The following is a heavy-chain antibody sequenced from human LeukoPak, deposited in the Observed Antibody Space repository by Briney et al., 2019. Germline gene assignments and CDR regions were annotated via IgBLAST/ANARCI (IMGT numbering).Heavy chain of an antibody. D-gene: IGHD3-10*01. CDR2: IYHSGST. Sequence: SETLSLTCTVSGGSISSYYWSWIRQPPGKGLEWIGYIYHSGSTYYNPSLKSRVTTSVDRSKNQFSLKLSSVTAADTAVYYCARAAVSSGEWFDPWGQGTLVTVSS. CDR3: ARAAVSSGEWFDP. V-gene: IGHV4-59*12. CDR1: GGSISSYY. J-gene: IGHJ5*02.